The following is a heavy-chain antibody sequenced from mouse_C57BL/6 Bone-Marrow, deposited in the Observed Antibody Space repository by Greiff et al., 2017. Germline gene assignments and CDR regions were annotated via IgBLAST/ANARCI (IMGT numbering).Heavy chain of an antibody. Sequence: LKESGPGILQPSQSLSLTCSFSGFSLTTFGMGVVWLRPPSGKGLEWLAHIWWDDDKYYNPAPKSQPTISKDTSKNQVFLKIANVDTADTATYYCARIEGTVVARSYWYFDVWGTGTPVTVSS. V-gene: IGHV8-8*01. CDR1: GFSLTTFGMG. CDR3: ARIEGTVVARSYWYFDV. D-gene: IGHD1-1*01. J-gene: IGHJ1*03. CDR2: IWWDDDK.